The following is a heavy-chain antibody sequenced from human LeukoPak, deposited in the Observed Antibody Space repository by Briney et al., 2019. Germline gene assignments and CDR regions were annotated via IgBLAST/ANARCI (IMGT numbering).Heavy chain of an antibody. D-gene: IGHD1-7*01. Sequence: GGSLRLSCAASGFSFSDYWMNWVRQAPGKGLEWVANIREDGSVKNYVDSVKGRFTVSRDNSKNTLYLQMNSLRAEDTAVYYCAKDGIDGTTGGDYWGQGTLVTVSS. J-gene: IGHJ4*02. CDR1: GFSFSDYW. CDR2: IREDGSVK. CDR3: AKDGIDGTTGGDY. V-gene: IGHV3-7*01.